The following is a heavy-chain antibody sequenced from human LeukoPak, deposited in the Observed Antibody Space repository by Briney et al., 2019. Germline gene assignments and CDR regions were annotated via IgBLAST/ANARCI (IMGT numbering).Heavy chain of an antibody. D-gene: IGHD2-15*01. V-gene: IGHV3-30-3*01. CDR1: GFTFSSYA. Sequence: GGSLRLSCAASGFTFSSYAMHWVRQAPGKGLEWVAVISYDGSNKYYADSVKGRFTISRDNSKNTLYVQMNSLRAEDTAVYYCAKDRHCSGGSCSGDFDYWGQGTLVTVSS. J-gene: IGHJ4*02. CDR3: AKDRHCSGGSCSGDFDY. CDR2: ISYDGSNK.